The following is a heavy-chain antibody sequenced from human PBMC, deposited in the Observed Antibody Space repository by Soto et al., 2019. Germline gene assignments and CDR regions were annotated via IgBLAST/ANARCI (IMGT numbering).Heavy chain of an antibody. CDR2: ISSSGDGT. D-gene: IGHD3-3*01. V-gene: IGHV3-23*01. CDR1: GFTFNSYA. Sequence: PGGSLRLSCAASGFTFNSYAMTWVRQAPGKGLEWVSIISSSGDGTYYVDSVKGRFTISRDNSRNTLNLQMNSLRAEDTAVYYCAKNADFWSWRMDVWGQGNTVTVSS. J-gene: IGHJ6*02. CDR3: AKNADFWSWRMDV.